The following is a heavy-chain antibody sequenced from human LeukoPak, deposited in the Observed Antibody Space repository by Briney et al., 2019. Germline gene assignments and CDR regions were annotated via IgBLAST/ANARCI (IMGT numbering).Heavy chain of an antibody. J-gene: IGHJ4*02. CDR2: INPTGGST. CDR1: GCIFTSYY. D-gene: IGHD1-1*01. Sequence: ASVKVSCKASGCIFTSYYMHWVRQAPGQGLEWMGVINPTGGSTSYAQNFQGRVTMTRDTSTSRVYMELNSLNSEDTAVYYCARGQSDLWKTWFDYWGQGTLVSVSS. CDR3: ARGQSDLWKTWFDY. V-gene: IGHV1-46*01.